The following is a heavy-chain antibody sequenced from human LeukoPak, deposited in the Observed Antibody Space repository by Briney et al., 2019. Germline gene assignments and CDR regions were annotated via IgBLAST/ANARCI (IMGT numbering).Heavy chain of an antibody. CDR1: GFTFDDYA. Sequence: GRSLRLSCAASGFTFDDYAMHWVRQAPGKGLEWVSVIYRDGTTYYADSVKGRFTISRDSSKNTLNLLMSSLRAEDTAVYYCAKTGGPWDWGQGALVTVSS. CDR2: IYRDGTT. D-gene: IGHD7-27*01. CDR3: AKTGGPWD. J-gene: IGHJ4*02. V-gene: IGHV3-9*01.